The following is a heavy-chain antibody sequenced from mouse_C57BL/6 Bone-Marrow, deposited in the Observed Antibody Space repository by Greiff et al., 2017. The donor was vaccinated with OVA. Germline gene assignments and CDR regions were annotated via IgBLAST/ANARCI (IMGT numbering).Heavy chain of an antibody. J-gene: IGHJ4*01. V-gene: IGHV5-12*01. Sequence: EVQGVESGGGLVQPGGSLKLSCAASGFTFSDYYLYWVRQTPEKRLEWVAYISNGGGSTYYPDTVKGRFTISRDNAKNTLYLQMSRLKSEDTAMYYCARHKDYYGSSYSYYAMDYWGQGTSVTVSS. D-gene: IGHD1-1*01. CDR1: GFTFSDYY. CDR3: ARHKDYYGSSYSYYAMDY. CDR2: ISNGGGST.